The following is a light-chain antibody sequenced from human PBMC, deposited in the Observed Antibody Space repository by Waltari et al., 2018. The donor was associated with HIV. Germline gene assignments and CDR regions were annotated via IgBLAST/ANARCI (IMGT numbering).Light chain of an antibody. J-gene: IGKJ1*01. Sequence: EIVMTQSPVTLSVSPGESATLSCRASQSVNNNLAWYQQVPGQAPSLRIYRTSTRATGVPARFSGSGYDTEFTLTISSLQSEDFTIYYCQQYDKWPGTFGQGTKVEI. CDR3: QQYDKWPGT. CDR2: RTS. V-gene: IGKV3-15*01. CDR1: QSVNNN.